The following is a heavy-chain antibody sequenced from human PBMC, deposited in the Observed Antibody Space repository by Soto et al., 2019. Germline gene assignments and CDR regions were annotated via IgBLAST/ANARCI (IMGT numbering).Heavy chain of an antibody. Sequence: QVQLVESGGGVVQPGRSLRLSCAASGFTFSSYGMHWVRQAPGKGLEWVAVIWYDGSNKYYADSVKGRFTISRDNSKNTLYLQMNSLRAEDTAVYYCAREPPRRFLEWFRYFDLWGRGTLVTVSS. CDR2: IWYDGSNK. D-gene: IGHD3-3*01. CDR1: GFTFSSYG. V-gene: IGHV3-33*01. J-gene: IGHJ2*01. CDR3: AREPPRRFLEWFRYFDL.